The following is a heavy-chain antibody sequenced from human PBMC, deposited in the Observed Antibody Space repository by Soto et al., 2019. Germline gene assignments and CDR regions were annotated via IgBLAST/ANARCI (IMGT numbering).Heavy chain of an antibody. Sequence: GGSLRLSCAASGFTFSSYAMSWVRQAPGKGLEWVSAISGSGGSTYYADSVKGRFTISRDNYKNPLYLQMNSLRAEDTAVYYCAKDSRSYGDYVEGYFDSWGQGTLVTVSS. V-gene: IGHV3-23*01. CDR3: AKDSRSYGDYVEGYFDS. J-gene: IGHJ4*02. D-gene: IGHD4-17*01. CDR2: ISGSGGST. CDR1: GFTFSSYA.